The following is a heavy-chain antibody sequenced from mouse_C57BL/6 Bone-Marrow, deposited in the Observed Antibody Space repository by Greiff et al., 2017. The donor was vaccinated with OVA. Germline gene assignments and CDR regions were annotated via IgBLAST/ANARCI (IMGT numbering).Heavy chain of an antibody. D-gene: IGHD1-1*01. CDR2: IYPGNGDT. J-gene: IGHJ2*01. CDR1: GYTFTSYN. V-gene: IGHV1-12*01. Sequence: LQQSGAELVRPGASVKMSCKASGYTFTSYNMHWVKQTPRQGLEWIGAIYPGNGDTSYNQQFKGTATLTVAKSSSTAYMQLSSLTSEDSTVYFCARRVYGSLDYWGQGTTLTVSS. CDR3: ARRVYGSLDY.